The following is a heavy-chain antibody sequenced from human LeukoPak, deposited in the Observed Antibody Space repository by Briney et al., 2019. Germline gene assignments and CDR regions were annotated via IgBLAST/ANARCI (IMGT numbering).Heavy chain of an antibody. V-gene: IGHV4-38-2*02. CDR3: ARTSSSGLVGGYYFDY. J-gene: IGHJ4*02. Sequence: SETLSLTCSVSGDSISSHYWSWIRQPPGKGLQWIGSIHHSGSTYYNPSLKSRVTISVDTSKNQFSLKLSSVTAADTAVYYCARTSSSGLVGGYYFDYWGQGTLVTVSS. CDR2: IHHSGST. CDR1: GDSISSHY. D-gene: IGHD6-19*01.